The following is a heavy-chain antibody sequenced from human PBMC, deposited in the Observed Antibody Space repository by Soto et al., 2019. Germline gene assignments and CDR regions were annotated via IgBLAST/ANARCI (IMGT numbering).Heavy chain of an antibody. CDR3: ARVGLRYCSSTSCSPG. D-gene: IGHD2-2*01. CDR2: INHSGST. J-gene: IGHJ4*02. CDR1: GGSFNHDY. Sequence: SETLSITCAVYGGSFNHDYWSWIRQPPGKGLEWIGEINHSGSTNYNPSLKSRVTISVDTSKNQFSLKLTSVTAADTAVYYCARVGLRYCSSTSCSPGWGQGTLVTVSS. V-gene: IGHV4-34*01.